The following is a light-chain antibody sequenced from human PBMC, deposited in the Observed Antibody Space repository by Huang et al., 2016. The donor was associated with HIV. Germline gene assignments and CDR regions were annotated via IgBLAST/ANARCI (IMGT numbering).Light chain of an antibody. V-gene: IGKV3-15*01. Sequence: EIVMTQSPGTLSVAPGERATLSCRASQNINTNLAWFQQKPGQAPRLLIYAASTRTAAFPARFSGRGSRTEFTLTISSLQSEDIAVYYCQQYNDWPRSFGQGTKVEIK. CDR1: QNINTN. CDR2: AAS. CDR3: QQYNDWPRS. J-gene: IGKJ1*01.